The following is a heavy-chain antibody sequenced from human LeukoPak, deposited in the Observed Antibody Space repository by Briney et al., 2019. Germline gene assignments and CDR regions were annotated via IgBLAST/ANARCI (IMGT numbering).Heavy chain of an antibody. Sequence: SETLSLTCTVSGYSISSGYYWSWTRQPPGKGLEWIGRIYHTGSTYYNPSLKSRVTISVDTSKNQFSLKLSSVAAADTAVYYCARRGNYDSSSFDDWGQGTLVTVSS. CDR1: GYSISSGYY. CDR2: IYHTGST. D-gene: IGHD3-22*01. CDR3: ARRGNYDSSSFDD. J-gene: IGHJ4*02. V-gene: IGHV4-38-2*02.